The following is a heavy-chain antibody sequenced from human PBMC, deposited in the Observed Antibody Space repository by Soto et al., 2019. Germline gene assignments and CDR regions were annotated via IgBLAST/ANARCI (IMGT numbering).Heavy chain of an antibody. CDR3: ARSGGYVFSGYYYADAFVF. V-gene: IGHV3-33*01. CDR2: IWYDGSNK. J-gene: IGHJ3*01. Sequence: AGGSLRLSCAASGFTFSSYGMHRVRQAPGKGLEWVAVIWYDGSNKYYADSVKGRFTISRDNSKNTLYLQMNSLRAEDTAVYYCARSGGYVFSGYYYADAFVFWGPGTMVTVSS. CDR1: GFTFSSYG. D-gene: IGHD3-22*01.